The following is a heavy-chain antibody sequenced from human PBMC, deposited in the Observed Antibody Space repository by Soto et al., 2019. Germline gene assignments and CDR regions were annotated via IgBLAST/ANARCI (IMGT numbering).Heavy chain of an antibody. D-gene: IGHD3-22*01. Sequence: SETLSLTCAAYGGSFSGHHWTWIRQPPGKGLEWIGEINHSGGTNSNPPLKSRLTISVDTSKNQFSLHLNPVTAQATAVYYCARGISMTRVGRNEAPGKYFFDSWSQGTLVTVSS. CDR1: GGSFSGHH. J-gene: IGHJ5*01. V-gene: IGHV4-34*01. CDR3: ARGISMTRVGRNEAPGKYFFDS. CDR2: INHSGGT.